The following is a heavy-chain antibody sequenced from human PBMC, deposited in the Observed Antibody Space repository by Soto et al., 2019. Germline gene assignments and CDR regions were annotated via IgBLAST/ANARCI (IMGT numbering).Heavy chain of an antibody. CDR1: GGSVSSGRYY. CDR3: ARVPVEMATIRYYYYYGMDV. V-gene: IGHV4-61*01. D-gene: IGHD5-12*01. Sequence: XETLSLPCTVSGGSVSSGRYYWSWIRQPPGKVLEWIVYIYYSGSTNYNPSLKSRVTISVDTSKNQFSLKLSSVTAADTAVYYCARVPVEMATIRYYYYYGMDVWGKGTTVTVSS. J-gene: IGHJ6*04. CDR2: IYYSGST.